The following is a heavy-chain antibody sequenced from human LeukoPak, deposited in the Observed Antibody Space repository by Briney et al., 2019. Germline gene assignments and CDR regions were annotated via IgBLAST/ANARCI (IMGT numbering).Heavy chain of an antibody. J-gene: IGHJ5*02. CDR2: VDPEDGET. V-gene: IGHV1-69-2*01. CDR3: ATGLPGGP. Sequence: ASVKVSCKASGYTFTDYYMHWVQQAPGKGLEWMGRVDPEDGETIYAEKFQGRVTITADTSKDTAYMELSSLRSEDTAVYYCATGLPGGPWGQGTLVTVSS. CDR1: GYTFTDYY. D-gene: IGHD3-10*01.